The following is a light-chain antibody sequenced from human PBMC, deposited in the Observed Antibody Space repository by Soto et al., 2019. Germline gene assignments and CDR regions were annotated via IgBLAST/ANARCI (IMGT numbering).Light chain of an antibody. J-gene: IGKJ1*01. CDR1: QSVDSTY. Sequence: EIVLTQSPGTLSLSPGERATLSCRASQSVDSTYLAWYQQKPGQAPRLLIYGASSRATGISDRFSGSGSGTDFTLTISRLEPEDFAVYYCQQYGRSPRTFGQGTRVEI. CDR3: QQYGRSPRT. CDR2: GAS. V-gene: IGKV3-20*01.